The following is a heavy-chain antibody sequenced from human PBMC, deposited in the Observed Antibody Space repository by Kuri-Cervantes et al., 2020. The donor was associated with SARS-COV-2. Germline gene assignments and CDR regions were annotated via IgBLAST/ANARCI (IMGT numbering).Heavy chain of an antibody. D-gene: IGHD3-22*01. CDR1: DSSISSYY. CDR2: IYTSGST. J-gene: IGHJ3*02. V-gene: IGHV4-4*07. Sequence: ESLKISCTVSDSSISSYYWSWIRQPAGKGLEWIGRIYTSGSTNYNPSLKGRVTMSVDTSTNTSSLKLSTVTSADTAVYYCARDSPPDYYDSRGYDAFDIWGQGAMVTVSS. CDR3: ARDSPPDYYDSRGYDAFDI.